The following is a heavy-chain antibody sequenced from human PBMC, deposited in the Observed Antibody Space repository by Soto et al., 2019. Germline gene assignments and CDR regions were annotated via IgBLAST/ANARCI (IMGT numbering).Heavy chain of an antibody. Sequence: GGSLRLSCAASGFSVSDYAIAWVRQALGKGLEWVSSLSGSETMRQADSVKGRFTISRDNSKNTVYLQMNNLRVEDTALYYCTKSPRVATVFRWGLDPWGQGTLVTVSS. V-gene: IGHV3-23*01. CDR3: TKSPRVATVFRWGLDP. D-gene: IGHD5-12*01. CDR2: LSGSETM. CDR1: GFSVSDYA. J-gene: IGHJ5*02.